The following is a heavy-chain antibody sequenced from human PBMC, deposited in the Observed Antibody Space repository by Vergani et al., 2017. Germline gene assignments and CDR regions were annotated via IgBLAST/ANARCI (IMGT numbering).Heavy chain of an antibody. D-gene: IGHD3-10*01. CDR2: ISSSSSYI. Sequence: EVQLVESGGGLVQPGGSLRLSCAASGFTFSSYSMNWVRQAPGKGLEWVSSISSSSSYIYYADSVKGRFTISRDNSKNTLYLQMNSLRAEDTAVYYCARVAGVDYWGQGTLVTVSS. J-gene: IGHJ4*02. CDR3: ARVAGVDY. V-gene: IGHV3-21*01. CDR1: GFTFSSYS.